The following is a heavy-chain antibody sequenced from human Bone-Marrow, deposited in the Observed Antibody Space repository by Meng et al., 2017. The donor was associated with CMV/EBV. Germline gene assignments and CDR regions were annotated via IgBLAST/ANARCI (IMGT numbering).Heavy chain of an antibody. Sequence: ASVKVSCKASGYTFTGYYMHWVRQAPGQGLEWMGWINPNSGGTNYAQKFQGRVTMTRDTSISTAYMELSRLRSDDTAVYYCARDSSIAARPEIGVDYWGQGTLVTVSS. J-gene: IGHJ4*02. D-gene: IGHD6-6*01. CDR3: ARDSSIAARPEIGVDY. CDR1: GYTFTGYY. V-gene: IGHV1-2*02. CDR2: INPNSGGT.